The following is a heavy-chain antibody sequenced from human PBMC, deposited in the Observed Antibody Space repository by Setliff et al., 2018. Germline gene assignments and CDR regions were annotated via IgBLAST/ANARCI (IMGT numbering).Heavy chain of an antibody. CDR1: GGSVSNSGSF. CDR3: GRGFSRIEGWGNWFDP. V-gene: IGHV4-39*01. Sequence: PSETLSLTCTVSGGSVSNSGSFWGWLRQAPGKGLEWIGNIYDSGSSNYNASLKSRLIITRDTSKNQISLKLTSVTAADTAVYYCGRGFSRIEGWGNWFDPWGQGILVTVSS. J-gene: IGHJ5*02. D-gene: IGHD2-15*01. CDR2: IYDSGSS.